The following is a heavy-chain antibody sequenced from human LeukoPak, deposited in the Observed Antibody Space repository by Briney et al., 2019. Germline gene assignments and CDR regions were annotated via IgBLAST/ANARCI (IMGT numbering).Heavy chain of an antibody. V-gene: IGHV3-7*01. CDR3: ARDWYSSSWYGYFQH. CDR1: GFTFSSYW. CDR2: IKQDGSEK. D-gene: IGHD6-13*01. J-gene: IGHJ1*01. Sequence: GGSLRLSCAASGFTFSSYWMSWVRQAPGKGLEWVANIKQDGSEKYYVDSVKGRFTISRDNAKNSLYLQMNSLRAENTAVYYCARDWYSSSWYGYFQHWGQGTLVTVSS.